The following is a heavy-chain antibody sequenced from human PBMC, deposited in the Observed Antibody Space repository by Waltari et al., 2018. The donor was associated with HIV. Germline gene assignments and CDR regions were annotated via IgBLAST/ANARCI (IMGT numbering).Heavy chain of an antibody. V-gene: IGHV4-38-2*02. CDR3: ARDLDVDTAMAYYYYGMDV. CDR2: IYHSGST. Sequence: QVQLQESGPGLVKPSETLSLTCTVSGYSISSGYYWGWIRQPPGKGLEWIGSIYHSGSTYYNPSLKSRVTISVDTSKNQFSLKLSSVTAADTAVYYCARDLDVDTAMAYYYYGMDVWGQGTTVTVSS. CDR1: GYSISSGYY. D-gene: IGHD5-18*01. J-gene: IGHJ6*02.